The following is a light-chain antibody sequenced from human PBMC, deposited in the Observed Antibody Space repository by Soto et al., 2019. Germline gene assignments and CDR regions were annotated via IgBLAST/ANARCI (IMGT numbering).Light chain of an antibody. V-gene: IGKV1-27*01. Sequence: DFQMTQSPSSLSASVGDRVTITCRASQDISDHLAWYQQKPGKVPDLLIYAASTLQSGVPSRFSGGGSGTDYTLTISSLQPEDVATYYCQKYNTTPRTFGQGTKVELK. CDR3: QKYNTTPRT. J-gene: IGKJ1*01. CDR1: QDISDH. CDR2: AAS.